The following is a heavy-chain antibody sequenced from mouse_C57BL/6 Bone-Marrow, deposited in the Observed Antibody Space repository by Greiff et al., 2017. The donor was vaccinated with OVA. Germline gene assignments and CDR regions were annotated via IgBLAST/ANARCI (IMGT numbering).Heavy chain of an antibody. CDR2: INPNNGGT. Sequence: EVQLQQSGPELVKPGASVKMSCKASGYTFTDYNMHWVKQSHGKSLEWIGYINPNNGGTSYNQKFKGKATLTVTKSSSTAYMELRSLTSEDSAVYYCARVAYYSNYWFAYWGQGTLVTVSA. V-gene: IGHV1-22*01. J-gene: IGHJ3*01. CDR1: GYTFTDYN. D-gene: IGHD2-5*01. CDR3: ARVAYYSNYWFAY.